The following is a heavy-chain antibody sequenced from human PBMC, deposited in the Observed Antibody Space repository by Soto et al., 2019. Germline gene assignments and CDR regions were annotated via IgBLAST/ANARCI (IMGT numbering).Heavy chain of an antibody. CDR3: ASSLGYCSSTSCTFDY. CDR2: IIPILGIA. Sequence: QVQLVQSGAEVKKPGSSVKVSCKASGGTFSSYTISWVRQAPGQGLEWMGRIIPILGIANDAQKFQGRVTITADKSTSTAYMELSSLRSEDTAVYYCASSLGYCSSTSCTFDYWGQGTLVTVSS. CDR1: GGTFSSYT. V-gene: IGHV1-69*02. J-gene: IGHJ4*02. D-gene: IGHD2-2*01.